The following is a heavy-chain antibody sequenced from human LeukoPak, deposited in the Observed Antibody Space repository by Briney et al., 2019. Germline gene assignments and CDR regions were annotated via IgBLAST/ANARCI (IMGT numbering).Heavy chain of an antibody. V-gene: IGHV4-39*07. CDR2: IYDSGST. Sequence: SETLSLTCTVSGGSISSTSYYWGWIRQPPGKGLEWIGSIYDSGSTYSNPSLKSRVTISVDTSKNQFSLRLSSVTAADTAVYYCARMYYYDSSGYYAFDIWGQGTMVTVSS. D-gene: IGHD3-22*01. CDR3: ARMYYYDSSGYYAFDI. CDR1: GGSISSTSYY. J-gene: IGHJ3*02.